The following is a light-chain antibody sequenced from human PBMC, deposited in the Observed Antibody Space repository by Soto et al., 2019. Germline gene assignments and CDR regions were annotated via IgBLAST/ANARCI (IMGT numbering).Light chain of an antibody. V-gene: IGKV3-15*01. J-gene: IGKJ2*01. Sequence: EIVMTQSPANLSVSPGERATLSCRASQSVSSNLAGYQQKPGQGPRLLIYGASTRATGIPARCSGSGSGTEFTITISSLQYEDFAVYYCQPYNKWPPYTFGQGTKVEIK. CDR1: QSVSSN. CDR3: QPYNKWPPYT. CDR2: GAS.